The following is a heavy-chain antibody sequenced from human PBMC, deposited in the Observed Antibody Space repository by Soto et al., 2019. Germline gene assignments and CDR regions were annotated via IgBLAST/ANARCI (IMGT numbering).Heavy chain of an antibody. CDR1: GASINSDDYY. CDR2: VHSSGST. Sequence: SETLSLTCTVSGASINSDDYYWSWIRQPPGKGLEWIGYVHSSGSTYSHPSLESQVALTLDTSKNQVSLDLSAVTAADTAIYYCARGRLFVPALWGQGTLVTVSS. CDR3: ARGRLFVPAL. V-gene: IGHV4-30-4*01. D-gene: IGHD3-10*02. J-gene: IGHJ4*02.